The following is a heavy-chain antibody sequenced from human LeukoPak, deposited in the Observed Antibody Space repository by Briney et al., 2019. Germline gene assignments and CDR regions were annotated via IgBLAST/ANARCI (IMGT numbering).Heavy chain of an antibody. D-gene: IGHD3-10*01. J-gene: IGHJ4*02. CDR1: GYSISSGYY. Sequence: PSETLSLTCTVSGYSISSGYYWGWIRQLPGKGLEWIGSIYHSGSTYYNPSLKSRVTISVDTSKNQFSLKLSSVTAADTAVYYCARVGRSGSLIDYWGQGTLVTVSS. CDR2: IYHSGST. CDR3: ARVGRSGSLIDY. V-gene: IGHV4-38-2*02.